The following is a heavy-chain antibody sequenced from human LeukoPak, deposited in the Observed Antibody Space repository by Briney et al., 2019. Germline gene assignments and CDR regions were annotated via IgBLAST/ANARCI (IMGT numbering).Heavy chain of an antibody. V-gene: IGHV1-2*02. Sequence: ASVKVSCKASGYTFTGYYMHWVRQAPGQGLEWMGWINPNSGGTNYAQKFQGRVTMTRDTSISTAYMELSRLRSDDTAVYYCARDRNEINYYDEGPFDYWGQGTLVTVSS. J-gene: IGHJ4*02. CDR3: ARDRNEINYYDEGPFDY. D-gene: IGHD3-22*01. CDR2: INPNSGGT. CDR1: GYTFTGYY.